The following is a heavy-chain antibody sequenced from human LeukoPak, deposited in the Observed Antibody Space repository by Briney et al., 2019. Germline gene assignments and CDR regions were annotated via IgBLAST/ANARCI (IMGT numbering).Heavy chain of an antibody. CDR3: ARAYYCSSSICYLWDY. D-gene: IGHD2-2*01. CDR2: IYSGGST. Sequence: SGGSLRLSCAASGFTVSSNYMSWVRQAPGKGLEWVSVIYSGGSTYYADSVKGRFTISRDNSKNTLYLQMNSLRAEDTAVYYCARAYYCSSSICYLWDYWGQGTLVTVSS. J-gene: IGHJ4*02. V-gene: IGHV3-53*01. CDR1: GFTVSSNY.